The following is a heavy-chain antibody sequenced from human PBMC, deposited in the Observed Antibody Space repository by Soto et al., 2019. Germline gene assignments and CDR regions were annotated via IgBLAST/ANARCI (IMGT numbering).Heavy chain of an antibody. CDR2: ISAYNGNT. CDR3: AADPPPFFGVPKGWFDP. CDR1: GYTFTSYG. Sequence: GASVKVSCKASGYTFTSYGISWVRQAPGQGLEWMGWISAYNGNTNYAQKLQDRVTMTTDTSTSTAYMELSSLRSEDTAVYYCAADPPPFFGVPKGWFDPWGQGTLVTVSS. V-gene: IGHV1-18*01. J-gene: IGHJ5*02. D-gene: IGHD3-3*01.